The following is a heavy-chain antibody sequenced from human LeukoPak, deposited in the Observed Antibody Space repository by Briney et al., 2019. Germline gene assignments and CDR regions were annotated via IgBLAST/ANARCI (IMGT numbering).Heavy chain of an antibody. Sequence: GGSLRLSCAASGFTFDDYATHWVRQAPGKGLEWVSGISWNSGSIGYADSVKGRFTISRDNAKNSLYLQMNSLRAEDTALYYCAKDSGSGSYYGMDVWGQGTTVTVSS. D-gene: IGHD3-10*01. V-gene: IGHV3-9*01. J-gene: IGHJ6*02. CDR3: AKDSGSGSYYGMDV. CDR2: ISWNSGSI. CDR1: GFTFDDYA.